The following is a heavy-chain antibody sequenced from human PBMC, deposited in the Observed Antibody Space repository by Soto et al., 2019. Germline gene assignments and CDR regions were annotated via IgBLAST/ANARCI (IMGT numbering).Heavy chain of an antibody. CDR3: AKGGGSYNNWFDP. Sequence: GGSLRLSCAASGFTFSSYGMHWVRQAPGKGLEWVAVIWYDGSNKYYADSVQGRFTISRDNSKNTLYLQMNSLRAEDTAVYYCAKGGGSYNNWFDPWGQGTLVTVSS. V-gene: IGHV3-33*06. CDR1: GFTFSSYG. CDR2: IWYDGSNK. J-gene: IGHJ5*02. D-gene: IGHD1-26*01.